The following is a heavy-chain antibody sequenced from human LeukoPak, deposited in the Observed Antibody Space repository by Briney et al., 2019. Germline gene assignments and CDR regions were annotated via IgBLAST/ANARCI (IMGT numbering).Heavy chain of an antibody. D-gene: IGHD2-2*01. J-gene: IGHJ6*02. Sequence: SETLSLTCAVYGGSFSGYYWSWIRQPPGKGLEWIGEINHSGSTNYNPSLKSRVTISVDTSKNQLSLKLSSVTAADTAVYYCARGGVVPAAKAYYYYGMDVWGQGTTVTVSS. CDR2: INHSGST. CDR3: ARGGVVPAAKAYYYYGMDV. CDR1: GGSFSGYY. V-gene: IGHV4-34*01.